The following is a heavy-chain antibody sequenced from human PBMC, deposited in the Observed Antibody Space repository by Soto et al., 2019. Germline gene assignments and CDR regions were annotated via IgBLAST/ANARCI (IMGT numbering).Heavy chain of an antibody. CDR3: AADRRDGYILDY. Sequence: SVKVSCKASGFTFTSSAVQWVRQARGQRLEWIGWIVVGSGNTNYAQKFQERVTITRDMSTSTAYMELSSLRSEDTAVYYCAADRRDGYILDYWGKGTLVTVSS. CDR1: GFTFTSSA. D-gene: IGHD5-12*01. V-gene: IGHV1-58*01. J-gene: IGHJ4*02. CDR2: IVVGSGNT.